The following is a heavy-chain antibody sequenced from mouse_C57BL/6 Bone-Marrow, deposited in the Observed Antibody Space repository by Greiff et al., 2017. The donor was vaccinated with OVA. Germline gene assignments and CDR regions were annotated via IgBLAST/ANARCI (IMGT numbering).Heavy chain of an antibody. V-gene: IGHV8-8*01. CDR1: GFSLSTFGMG. CDR3: ARIETYYYGSSYGYFDV. Sequence: QVTLKESGPGILQPSQTLSLTCSFSGFSLSTFGMGVGWIRQPSGKGLEWLAHIWWDDDKYYNPALKSRLTISKDTSKNQVFLQIANVDTADTATYYCARIETYYYGSSYGYFDVWGTGTTVTVSS. CDR2: IWWDDDK. D-gene: IGHD1-1*01. J-gene: IGHJ1*03.